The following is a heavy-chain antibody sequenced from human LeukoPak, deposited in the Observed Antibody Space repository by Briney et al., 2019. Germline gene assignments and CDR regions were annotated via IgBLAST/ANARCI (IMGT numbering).Heavy chain of an antibody. J-gene: IGHJ6*02. Sequence: ASVKVSCKASGYTFTGYYMHWVRQAPGQGLEWMGWINPNSGGTNYAQKFQGRVTMTRDTSISTAYMELSRLRFDDTAVYYCARDKPPRVDTGMVTRGYVGMDVWGQGTTVTVSS. CDR3: ARDKPPRVDTGMVTRGYVGMDV. D-gene: IGHD5-18*01. CDR2: INPNSGGT. V-gene: IGHV1-2*02. CDR1: GYTFTGYY.